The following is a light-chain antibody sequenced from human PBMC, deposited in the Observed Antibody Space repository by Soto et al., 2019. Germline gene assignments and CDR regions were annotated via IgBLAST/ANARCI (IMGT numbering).Light chain of an antibody. CDR2: DVS. J-gene: IGLJ1*01. CDR3: NSYTSSSTLYV. CDR1: SSDVGGYNY. Sequence: QSALTQPASVSGSPGQSITISCTGTSSDVGGYNYVSWYQQHPGKAPKLMIYDVSNRPSGVSNRFSGSKSGNTASLTISGLQAEDEDDYYCNSYTSSSTLYVFGTGTKVTVL. V-gene: IGLV2-14*01.